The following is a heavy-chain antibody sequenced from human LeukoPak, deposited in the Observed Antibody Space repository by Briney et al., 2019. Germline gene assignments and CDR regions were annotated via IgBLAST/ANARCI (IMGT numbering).Heavy chain of an antibody. CDR2: ISSDGSNK. V-gene: IGHV3-30*18. J-gene: IGHJ5*02. CDR3: TKDSIIVNSWGFDL. Sequence: PGRSLRLSCVASGFIFSSYGMHWVRQAPGKGLEWVAVISSDGSNKYYADSMKGRITISRDNAENTVYLEMSSLRVEDTALYYCTKDSIIVNSWGFDLWGQGTLVTVSS. CDR1: GFIFSSYG. D-gene: IGHD1-26*01.